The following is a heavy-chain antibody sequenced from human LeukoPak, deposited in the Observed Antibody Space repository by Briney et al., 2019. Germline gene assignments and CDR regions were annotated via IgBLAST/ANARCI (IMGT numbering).Heavy chain of an antibody. CDR3: ARDGQQLAHWRGIWFDP. CDR1: GGSISSSSYY. J-gene: IGHJ5*02. V-gene: IGHV4-39*07. Sequence: PSETLSLTCTVSGGSISSSSYYWGWIRQPPGKGLEWIGSIYYSGSTYYNPSLKSRVTISVDTSKNQFSLKLSSVTAADTAVYYCARDGQQLAHWRGIWFDPWGQGTLVTVSS. D-gene: IGHD6-13*01. CDR2: IYYSGST.